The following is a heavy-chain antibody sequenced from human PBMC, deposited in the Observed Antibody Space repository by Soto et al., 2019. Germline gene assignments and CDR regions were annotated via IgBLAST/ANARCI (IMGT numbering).Heavy chain of an antibody. CDR2: IYYSGST. Sequence: SETLSLTCSVSGGSISSGVYYWSWVRQHPGKGLEWIGYIYYSGSTYYNPSLKSRVTISVDTSKNQFSLKLSSVTAADTAVYYCAREGRYYYYGMDVWGQGTTVTVSS. J-gene: IGHJ6*02. V-gene: IGHV4-31*03. CDR1: GGSISSGVYY. D-gene: IGHD2-15*01. CDR3: AREGRYYYYGMDV.